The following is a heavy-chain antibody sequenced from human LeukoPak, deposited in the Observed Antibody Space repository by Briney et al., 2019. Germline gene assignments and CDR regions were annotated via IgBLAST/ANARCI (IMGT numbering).Heavy chain of an antibody. V-gene: IGHV3-23*01. CDR3: ARTGHIVVVTAIRPADY. D-gene: IGHD2-21*02. CDR1: GFTFSSSA. Sequence: PGGSLRLSCAAAGFTFSSSAMSWVRQAPGKGLEWVSVISGSGGGTYYADSVKGRFTISRDNSKNTLYLQMNSLRAEDTAVYYCARTGHIVVVTAIRPADYWGQGTLVTVSS. CDR2: ISGSGGGT. J-gene: IGHJ4*02.